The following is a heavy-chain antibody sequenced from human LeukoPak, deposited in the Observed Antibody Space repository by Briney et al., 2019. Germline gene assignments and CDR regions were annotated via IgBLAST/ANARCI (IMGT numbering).Heavy chain of an antibody. CDR1: GFTFSSYA. V-gene: IGHV3-23*01. Sequence: PGGSLRLSCAASGFTFSSYAMSWVRQAPGKGMEWVSAISGSGGSTYYADSVKGRFTISRDNSKNTLYLQMNSLRAEDTAVYYCANVILTGSGYDPFDYWGQGTLVTVSS. CDR2: ISGSGGST. J-gene: IGHJ4*02. CDR3: ANVILTGSGYDPFDY. D-gene: IGHD5-12*01.